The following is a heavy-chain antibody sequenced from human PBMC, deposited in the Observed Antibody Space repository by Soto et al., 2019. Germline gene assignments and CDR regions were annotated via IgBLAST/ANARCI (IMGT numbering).Heavy chain of an antibody. J-gene: IGHJ4*02. Sequence: EVQLLESGGGLVQPGGSLRLSCAVSGFTFTFYAMSWVRQAPGRGLEWVSSISGTGGSTFHADSVKGRFTISRDNSKNTVYMQMNSLRAEDTAVYDSAKERAGYYDVLTGYYKVTFDYWGQGTLVTVSS. CDR2: ISGTGGST. CDR3: AKERAGYYDVLTGYYKVTFDY. D-gene: IGHD3-9*01. CDR1: GFTFTFYA. V-gene: IGHV3-23*01.